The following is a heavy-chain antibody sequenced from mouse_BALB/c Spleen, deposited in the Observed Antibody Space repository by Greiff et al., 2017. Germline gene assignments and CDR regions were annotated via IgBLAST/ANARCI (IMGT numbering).Heavy chain of an antibody. J-gene: IGHJ1*01. CDR1: GYTFTSYW. D-gene: IGHD1-1*01. Sequence: QVQLQQSGAELAKPGASVKMSCKASGYTFTSYWMHWVKQRPGQGLEWIGYINPSTGYTEYNQKFKDKATLTADKSSSTAYMQLSSLTSEDSAVYYCARRGYYYGSSYYWYFDVWGAGTTVTVSS. CDR3: ARRGYYYGSSYYWYFDV. V-gene: IGHV1-7*01. CDR2: INPSTGYT.